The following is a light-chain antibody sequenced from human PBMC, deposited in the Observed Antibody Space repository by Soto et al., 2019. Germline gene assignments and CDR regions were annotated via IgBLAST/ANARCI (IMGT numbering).Light chain of an antibody. J-gene: IGKJ5*01. Sequence: DIQMTQSPSTLSGSVGDRVTITCRASQTISSWLAWYQQKPGKAPKLLIYAASSLQSGVPSRFSGSGSGTDFTLTISSLQPEDFATYYCQYLNGAPTITFGQGTRLEIK. CDR1: QTISSW. CDR3: QYLNGAPTIT. CDR2: AAS. V-gene: IGKV1-5*01.